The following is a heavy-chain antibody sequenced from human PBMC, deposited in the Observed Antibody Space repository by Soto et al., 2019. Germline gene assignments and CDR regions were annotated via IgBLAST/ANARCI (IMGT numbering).Heavy chain of an antibody. CDR3: ARESRYCSGGSCYFLPGIDY. Sequence: SVKVSCKASGYTFTSYDINWVRQATGQGLEWMGGINPIIGTANYAQKFQGRVTITADDSTSTAYMELSSLRSEDTAVYYCARESRYCSGGSCYFLPGIDYWGQGTLVTVSS. V-gene: IGHV1-69*13. J-gene: IGHJ4*02. CDR1: GYTFTSYD. CDR2: INPIIGTA. D-gene: IGHD2-15*01.